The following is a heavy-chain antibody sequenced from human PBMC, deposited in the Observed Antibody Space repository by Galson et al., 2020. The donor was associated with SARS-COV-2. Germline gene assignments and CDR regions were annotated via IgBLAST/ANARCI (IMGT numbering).Heavy chain of an antibody. J-gene: IGHJ6*02. CDR1: GGSLSTSSW. V-gene: IGHV4-4*02. Sequence: SETLSLTCAVSGGSLSTSSWWTWVRQPPGKGLEWIGEIYHSGITNYNPSLKSRVTISVDKSKNQFSLKVRSVTAADTAVYYCARNDAPSMNHYDSSGYSPPVSGYGMDVWGQGTTVIVSS. CDR3: ARNDAPSMNHYDSSGYSPPVSGYGMDV. D-gene: IGHD3-22*01. CDR2: IYHSGIT.